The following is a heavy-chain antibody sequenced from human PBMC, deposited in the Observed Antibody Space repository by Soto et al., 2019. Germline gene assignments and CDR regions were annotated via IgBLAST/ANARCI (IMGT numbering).Heavy chain of an antibody. CDR1: GFTFSSHW. J-gene: IGHJ4*02. Sequence: PGGSLRLSCAASGFTFSSHWMTWVRQAPGKGLEWVGNINHDGNGKYYVDSVKGRFTISRDNAKNSLFLQMASLTVEDTAVYYCASRRSDDYYYGVFDFWGQGSLVTVSS. D-gene: IGHD3-10*01. V-gene: IGHV3-7*03. CDR3: ASRRSDDYYYGVFDF. CDR2: INHDGNGK.